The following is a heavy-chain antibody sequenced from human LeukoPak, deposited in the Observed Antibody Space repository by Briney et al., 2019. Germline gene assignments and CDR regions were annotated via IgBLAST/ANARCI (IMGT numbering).Heavy chain of an antibody. D-gene: IGHD3-22*01. CDR3: ASSPLLQDY. Sequence: TGGSLRLSCAASGFTFSSYSMNWVRQAPGKGLEWIGEINHSGSTNYNPSLKSRVTISVDTSKNQFSLKLSSVTAADTAVYYCASSPLLQDYWGQGTLVTVSS. CDR2: INHSGST. V-gene: IGHV4-34*01. CDR1: GFTFSSYS. J-gene: IGHJ4*02.